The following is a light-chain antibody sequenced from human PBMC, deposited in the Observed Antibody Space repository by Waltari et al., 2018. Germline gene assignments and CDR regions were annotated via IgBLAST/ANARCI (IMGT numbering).Light chain of an antibody. CDR2: DVS. CDR1: SSDVGGYNY. J-gene: IGLJ2*01. CDR3: SSYTSSSNVV. Sequence: QSALTQPASVSGSPGQSITISCTGTSSDVGGYNYVSWYQQQPGKAPKLMIYDVSKRPSGVSNRFSGSKSGNTASLTISGLQAEDEADYYCSSYTSSSNVVFGGGTKLTVL. V-gene: IGLV2-14*01.